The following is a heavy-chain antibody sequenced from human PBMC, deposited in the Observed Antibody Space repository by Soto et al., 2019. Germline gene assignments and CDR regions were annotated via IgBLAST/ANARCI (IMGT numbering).Heavy chain of an antibody. CDR3: SRGAPHYFGSGSYWQYYWYYMDV. D-gene: IGHD3-10*01. CDR2: INPSDGST. V-gene: IGHV1-46*03. J-gene: IGHJ6*03. Sequence: QVQLVQSGAEVKKPGASVKVSCKASGYAFINYYMHWVRQAPGQGLEWMGIINPSDGSTSYAQKFQGRVTMTRDTSTSTVYMELSSLRSEDTAVYFCSRGAPHYFGSGSYWQYYWYYMDVWGKGTSVTVSS. CDR1: GYAFINYY.